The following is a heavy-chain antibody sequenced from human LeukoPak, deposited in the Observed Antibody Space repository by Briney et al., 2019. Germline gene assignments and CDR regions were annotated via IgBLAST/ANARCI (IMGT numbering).Heavy chain of an antibody. Sequence: PSETLSLTCTVSGGSISSSSYYWGWIRQPPGKGLEWIGGIYYSGSSYYNPSLKSRVTISVDTSKNQFSLKLSSVTAADTAVYYCARHSNEGGGYSYGLGAFDIWGQGTMVTVSS. V-gene: IGHV4-39*01. CDR2: IYYSGSS. J-gene: IGHJ3*02. D-gene: IGHD5-18*01. CDR3: ARHSNEGGGYSYGLGAFDI. CDR1: GGSISSSSYY.